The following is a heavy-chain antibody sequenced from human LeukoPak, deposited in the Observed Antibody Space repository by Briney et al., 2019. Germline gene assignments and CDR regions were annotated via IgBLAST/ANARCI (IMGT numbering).Heavy chain of an antibody. V-gene: IGHV4-59*01. CDR2: IYYSGST. D-gene: IGHD4-17*01. J-gene: IGHJ5*02. CDR3: ARGGTTVTPGLLWFDP. Sequence: PSETLSLTCTVSGGSISSYYWSWIRQPPGKGLEWIGYIYYSGSTTYNPSLKSRVTISVHTSKNQLSLKLSSVTAADTAVYYCARGGTTVTPGLLWFDPWGQGTLVSVSS. CDR1: GGSISSYY.